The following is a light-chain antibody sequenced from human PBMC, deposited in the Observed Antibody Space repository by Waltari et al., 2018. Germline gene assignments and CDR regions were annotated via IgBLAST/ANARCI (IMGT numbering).Light chain of an antibody. CDR1: QSVYRA. J-gene: IGKJ1*01. CDR2: DAS. CDR3: QHYVRLPVT. Sequence: EIVLTQSPGPLSSSPGERATLSCRASQSVYRAFAWYQQKPGQAPRLLIYDASTRPTGIPDRFSGSGYGTDFSLTISRLEPEDFAMYYCQHYVRLPVTYGQGTKVEIK. V-gene: IGKV3-20*01.